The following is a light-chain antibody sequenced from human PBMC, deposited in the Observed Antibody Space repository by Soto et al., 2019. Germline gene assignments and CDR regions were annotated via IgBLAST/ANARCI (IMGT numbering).Light chain of an antibody. V-gene: IGLV2-23*02. Sequence: QSALTQPASVSGSPGQSITISCTGTSSDVGRYNFVSWYQQHPGKAPKLMIYDVTKRPSGVSNRFSGSKSGNTASLTISGLQAEDEADYYCCSYACTSGYVFGIGTKVTVL. CDR1: SSDVGRYNF. J-gene: IGLJ1*01. CDR2: DVT. CDR3: CSYACTSGYV.